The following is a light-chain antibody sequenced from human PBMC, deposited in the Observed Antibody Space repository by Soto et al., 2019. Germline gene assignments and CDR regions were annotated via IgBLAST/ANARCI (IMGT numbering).Light chain of an antibody. CDR2: GAS. CDR1: QTVRNNY. Sequence: EFVLTQSPGTLSLSPGERATLSCRASQTVRNNYLAWYQQKPGQAPRLLIYGASSRATGIPDRFSGSGSGTDFTLTISRLEPEDFAVYYCQQFETFGGGTKVDIK. CDR3: QQFET. J-gene: IGKJ4*01. V-gene: IGKV3-20*01.